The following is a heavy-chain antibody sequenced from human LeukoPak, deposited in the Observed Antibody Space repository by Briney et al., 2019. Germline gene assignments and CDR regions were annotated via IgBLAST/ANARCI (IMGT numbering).Heavy chain of an antibody. J-gene: IGHJ6*04. Sequence: SETLSLTCTVSGGSISSYYWSWIRQPPGKGLEWIGYIYCSGSTNYNPSLNPSLKSRVTVSVDTSKNQFSLKLSSVTAADTAVYYCAREGYYYALPDVWGKGTTVTVSS. V-gene: IGHV4-59*12. D-gene: IGHD3-10*01. CDR1: GGSISSYY. CDR2: IYCSGST. CDR3: AREGYYYALPDV.